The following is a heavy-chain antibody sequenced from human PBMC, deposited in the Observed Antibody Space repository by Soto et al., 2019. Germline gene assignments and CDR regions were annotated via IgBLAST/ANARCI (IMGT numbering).Heavy chain of an antibody. J-gene: IGHJ4*02. CDR3: VKDPYDLHLFTY. Sequence: GGSLRLSCAASEFTFSTYAMSWVRQAPGKGQEWVSAISGSGGSTYYADSVKGRFTISRDNSKNTLYLQMNSLRAEDTAVYYCVKDPYDLHLFTYWGLGTLVTVSS. CDR1: EFTFSTYA. CDR2: ISGSGGST. V-gene: IGHV3-23*01. D-gene: IGHD3-3*01.